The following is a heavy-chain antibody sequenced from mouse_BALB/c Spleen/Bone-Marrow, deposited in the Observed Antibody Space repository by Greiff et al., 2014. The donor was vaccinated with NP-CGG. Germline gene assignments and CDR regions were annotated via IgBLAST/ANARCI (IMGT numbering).Heavy chain of an antibody. CDR1: GFSLTSYG. D-gene: IGHD1-2*01. Sequence: QVQLKESGPGLVAPSQSLSTTCTVSGFSLTSYGVHWVRQPPGKGLEWLGVIWADGSTNYNSALMSRLSISKDNSKSQVFLKMNSLQTDDTAMYYCSRITTATGAMDYWGQGTSVTVSS. CDR3: SRITTATGAMDY. V-gene: IGHV2-9*02. CDR2: IWADGST. J-gene: IGHJ4*01.